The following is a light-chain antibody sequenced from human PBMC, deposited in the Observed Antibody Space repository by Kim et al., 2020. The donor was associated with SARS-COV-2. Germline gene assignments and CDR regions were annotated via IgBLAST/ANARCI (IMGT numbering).Light chain of an antibody. V-gene: IGKV1-27*01. CDR3: QKYNSASVT. J-gene: IGKJ1*01. CDR2: AAS. Sequence: ASVGDRVTITCRASQGISNYLAWYQQKPGKVPKLLIYAASTLQSGVPSRFSGGGSGTDFTLTISSLQPEDVATYYCQKYNSASVTFGQGTKVDIK. CDR1: QGISNY.